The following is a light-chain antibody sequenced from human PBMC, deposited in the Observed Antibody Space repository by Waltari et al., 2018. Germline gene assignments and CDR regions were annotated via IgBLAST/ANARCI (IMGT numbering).Light chain of an antibody. V-gene: IGLV2-14*03. CDR3: SSYTSSTLNV. Sequence: QSALTQPASVSGSPGQSITISCTGSRSDIGDSNYVSWYQQHPGNAHKLIIFEIHNRPSGVSSRFSGSKSGTTASLTMSGLQTEDEDDYFCSSYTSSTLNVFGSGTRVTVL. CDR2: EIH. CDR1: RSDIGDSNY. J-gene: IGLJ1*01.